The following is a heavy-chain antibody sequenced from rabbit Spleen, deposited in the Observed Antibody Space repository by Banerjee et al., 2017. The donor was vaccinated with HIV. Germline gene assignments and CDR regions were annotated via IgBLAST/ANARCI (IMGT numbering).Heavy chain of an antibody. CDR3: ARDTGSSFSSYGMDL. CDR2: IYGGSSGNT. D-gene: IGHD8-1*01. J-gene: IGHJ6*01. V-gene: IGHV1S40*01. Sequence: QSLEESGGDLVKPGASLTLTCTASGFSFSSSDYMCWVRQAPGKGLEWIGCIYGGSSGNTYYATWAKGRFAISKTSSTTVTLQMTSLTVADTATYFCARDTGSSFSSYGMDLWGPGTLVTVS. CDR1: GFSFSSSDY.